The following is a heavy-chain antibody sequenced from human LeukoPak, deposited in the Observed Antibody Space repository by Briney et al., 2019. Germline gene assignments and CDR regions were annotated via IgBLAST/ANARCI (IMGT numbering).Heavy chain of an antibody. V-gene: IGHV6-1*01. J-gene: IGHJ4*02. Sequence: AAWHWIXXSXXRGLEWLGRTYYRSKWYNDYAVSVKSRITINPDTSKNQFSLQLNSVTPEDTAVYYCARQFGSVFGSWGQGTLVTVSS. CDR1: AA. CDR2: TYYRSKWYN. D-gene: IGHD3-10*01. CDR3: ARQFGSVFGS.